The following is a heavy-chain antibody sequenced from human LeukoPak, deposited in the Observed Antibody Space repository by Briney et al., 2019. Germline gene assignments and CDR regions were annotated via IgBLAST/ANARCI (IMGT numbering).Heavy chain of an antibody. CDR3: ASTSVAGGPYYYYYMDV. D-gene: IGHD2-15*01. CDR2: IYYSGST. CDR1: GGSISSSSYY. J-gene: IGHJ6*03. Sequence: SETLSLTCTVSGGSISSSSYYWGWIRQPPGKGLEWIGSIYYSGSTYYNPSLKSRVTISVDTSKNQFSLKLSSVTAADTAVYYCASTSVAGGPYYYYYMDVWGKGTTVTVSS. V-gene: IGHV4-39*07.